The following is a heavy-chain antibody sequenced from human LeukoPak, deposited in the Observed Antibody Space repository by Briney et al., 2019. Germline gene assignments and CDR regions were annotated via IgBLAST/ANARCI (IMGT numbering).Heavy chain of an antibody. CDR2: ISWNSGSI. CDR3: GKEGPAAFDAFDI. D-gene: IGHD2-2*01. V-gene: IGHV3-9*01. CDR1: GFTFDDYA. J-gene: IGHJ3*02. Sequence: QPGRSLRLSCAASGFTFDDYAMHWVRQAPGKGLEWVSGISWNSGSIGYADSVKGRFTICRDNAKNSLYLQMNSLRAEDTALYYCGKEGPAAFDAFDIWGQGTMVTVSS.